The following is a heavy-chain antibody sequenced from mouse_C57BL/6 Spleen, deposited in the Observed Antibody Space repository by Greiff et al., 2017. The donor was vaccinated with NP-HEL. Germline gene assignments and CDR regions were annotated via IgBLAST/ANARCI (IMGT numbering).Heavy chain of an antibody. CDR1: GYTFTSYW. Sequence: VQLQQPGAELVRPGTSVKLSCKASGYTFTSYWMHWVKQRPGQGLEWIGVIDPSDSYTNYNQKFKGKATLTVDTSSSTAYMQLSSLTSEDSAVYYCARSYGSSSYWYFDVWGTGTTVTVSS. J-gene: IGHJ1*03. V-gene: IGHV1-59*01. CDR2: IDPSDSYT. D-gene: IGHD1-1*01. CDR3: ARSYGSSSYWYFDV.